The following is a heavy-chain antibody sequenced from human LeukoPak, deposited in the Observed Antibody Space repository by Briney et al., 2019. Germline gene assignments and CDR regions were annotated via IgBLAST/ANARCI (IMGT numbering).Heavy chain of an antibody. Sequence: PGRSLRLSCAASGSTFSSYAMHWVRQAPGKGLEWVAVISYVGSNKYYADSVKGRFTISRDNSKNTLYLQMNSLRAEDTAVYYCARDGYNSIDYWGQGTLVTVSS. V-gene: IGHV3-30-3*01. D-gene: IGHD5-24*01. J-gene: IGHJ4*02. CDR2: ISYVGSNK. CDR3: ARDGYNSIDY. CDR1: GSTFSSYA.